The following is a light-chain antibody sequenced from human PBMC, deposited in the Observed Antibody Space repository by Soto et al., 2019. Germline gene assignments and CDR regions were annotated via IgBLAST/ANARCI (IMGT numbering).Light chain of an antibody. CDR1: QSISSY. V-gene: IGKV1-39*01. Sequence: DIQMPQSPSSLSASVVDRVTITCRASQSISSYLNWYQQKPGKAPKLLIYAASSLQSGVPSRFSGSGSGTDFTLTISSLQPEDFATYYCQQSYSTPITFGQGTRLEI. CDR2: AAS. J-gene: IGKJ5*01. CDR3: QQSYSTPIT.